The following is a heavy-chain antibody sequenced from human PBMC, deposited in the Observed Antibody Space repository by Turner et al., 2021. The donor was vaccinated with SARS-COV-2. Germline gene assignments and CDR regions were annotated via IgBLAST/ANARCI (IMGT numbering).Heavy chain of an antibody. CDR3: ARRLLSPLGGMDV. D-gene: IGHD3-10*01. CDR1: GGSISSVSYY. J-gene: IGHJ6*02. V-gene: IGHV4-39*01. Sequence: QLQLQESGPGLVKPSETLSLTCPVSGGSISSVSYYWGWIRQPPGKGLEWIGNVYYSGTTYYNPSLKSRVTISVDTSKNQFSLKLTSVTAADTAVYYCARRLLSPLGGMDVWGPGTTVTVSS. CDR2: VYYSGTT.